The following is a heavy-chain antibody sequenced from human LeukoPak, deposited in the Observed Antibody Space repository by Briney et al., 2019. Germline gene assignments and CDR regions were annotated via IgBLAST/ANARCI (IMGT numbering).Heavy chain of an antibody. J-gene: IGHJ6*02. CDR1: GYTFTSYA. V-gene: IGHV1-3*01. Sequence: ASVKVSCKASGYTFTSYAMHWVRQAPGQRLEWMGWINAGNGNTKYSQKFQGRVTITRDTSASTAYMELSSLRSEDTAVYYCARAYYGSGSYASYYYYGMDVWGQGTTVTVSS. CDR3: ARAYYGSGSYASYYYYGMDV. D-gene: IGHD3-10*01. CDR2: INAGNGNT.